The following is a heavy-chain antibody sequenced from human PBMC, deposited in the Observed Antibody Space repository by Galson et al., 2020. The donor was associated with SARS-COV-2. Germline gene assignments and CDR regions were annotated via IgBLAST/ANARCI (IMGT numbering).Heavy chain of an antibody. CDR2: IYWDDDK. V-gene: IGHV2-5*02. CDR3: ARTQWYSSGWWSNSKNWVDP. CDR1: GFSLSTSGVG. J-gene: IGHJ5*02. Sequence: KMSGPTLVKPTQTLTLTCTFSGFSLSTSGVGVGWIRQPPGKALEWLALIYWDDDKRYSPSLKSRLTITKDTSKNQVVLTMTNMDPVDTATYYCARTQWYSSGWWSNSKNWVDPWGQGTLVTVSS. D-gene: IGHD6-19*01.